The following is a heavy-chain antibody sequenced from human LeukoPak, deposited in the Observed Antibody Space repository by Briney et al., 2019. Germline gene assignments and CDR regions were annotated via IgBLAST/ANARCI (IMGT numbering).Heavy chain of an antibody. CDR3: ARLSPFCRIKGDGTCYSGY. J-gene: IGHJ4*02. CDR1: GYNFTSSW. D-gene: IGHD2-15*01. V-gene: IGHV5-51*01. CDR2: IYPADSDT. Sequence: GESLKISCKGSGYNFTSSWIGWVRQMPGKGLEWMGIIYPADSDTRYSPSFQGQVTISADKSISTAYLRWSSLKASDTAMYYCARLSPFCRIKGDGTCYSGYWGQGTLVTVSS.